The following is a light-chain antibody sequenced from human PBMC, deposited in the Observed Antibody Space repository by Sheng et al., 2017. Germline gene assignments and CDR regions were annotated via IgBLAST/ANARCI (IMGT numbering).Light chain of an antibody. CDR1: SSDIGPYDR. Sequence: QSALTQPPSVSGSPGQSVTISCAGTSSDIGPYDRVSWYRQPPGTAPKLIIYEVSNRPSGVPDRFSGSRSGNTASLTIYGLQAEDEGDYYCSSYATTNTVIFGGGTKLTVL. CDR3: SSYATTNTVI. V-gene: IGLV2-18*02. CDR2: EVS. J-gene: IGLJ2*01.